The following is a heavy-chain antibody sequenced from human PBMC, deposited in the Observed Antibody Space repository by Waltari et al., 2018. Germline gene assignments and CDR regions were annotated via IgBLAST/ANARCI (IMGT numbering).Heavy chain of an antibody. CDR2: IIPIFGTA. V-gene: IGHV1-69*01. D-gene: IGHD3-22*01. J-gene: IGHJ3*02. CDR3: ARSEYYYDSSGYYYPDGAFDI. Sequence: LEWMGGIIPIFGTANYAQKFQGRVTITADESTSTAYMELSSLRSEDTAVYYCARSEYYYDSSGYYYPDGAFDIWGQGTMVTVSS.